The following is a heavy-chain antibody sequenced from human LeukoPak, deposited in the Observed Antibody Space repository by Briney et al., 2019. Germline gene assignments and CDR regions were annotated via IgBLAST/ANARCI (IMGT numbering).Heavy chain of an antibody. CDR3: ARLSLHCSGGSCYRGAFDP. CDR2: VYYSGVT. Sequence: KPSETLSLTCSVSGGSTGSDYWSWIRQPPGKGLEWIAYVYYSGVTSYNPSLKSRVAISIDTSKNQFSLNLTSVTAADTAVYYCARLSLHCSGGSCYRGAFDPWGQGTLVTASS. CDR1: GGSTGSDY. V-gene: IGHV4-59*08. D-gene: IGHD2-15*01. J-gene: IGHJ5*02.